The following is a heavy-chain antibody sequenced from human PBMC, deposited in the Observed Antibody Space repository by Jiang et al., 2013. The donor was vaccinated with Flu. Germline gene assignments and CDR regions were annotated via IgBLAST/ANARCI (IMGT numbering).Heavy chain of an antibody. CDR1: SVSISDSRFY. D-gene: IGHD3-3*01. J-gene: IGHJ3*02. Sequence: GSGLVKPSETLSLTCTVSSVSISDSRFYWGWIRQPPGRGLEWIGTFSYSESTDYNASLKSRATISVDTSENQFSLRLSSVTAADTAVYYCARFRTAIFGVANRAFDIWGQGTMVTVSS. CDR2: FSYSEST. V-gene: IGHV4-39*01. CDR3: ARFRTAIFGVANRAFDI.